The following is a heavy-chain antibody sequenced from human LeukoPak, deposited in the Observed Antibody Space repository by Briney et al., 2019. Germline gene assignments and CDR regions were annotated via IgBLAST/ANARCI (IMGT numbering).Heavy chain of an antibody. Sequence: SETLSLTCAVSGYSISSGYYWGWIRQPPGKGLEWIGSIYHSGSTYYNPSLKSRVTISVDTSKNQFSLKLSSVTPADTAVYYCARQYCTNGVCYFDYWGQGALVTVSS. V-gene: IGHV4-38-2*01. J-gene: IGHJ4*02. D-gene: IGHD2-8*01. CDR3: ARQYCTNGVCYFDY. CDR1: GYSISSGYY. CDR2: IYHSGST.